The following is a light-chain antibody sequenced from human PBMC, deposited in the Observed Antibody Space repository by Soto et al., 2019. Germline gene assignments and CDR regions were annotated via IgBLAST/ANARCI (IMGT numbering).Light chain of an antibody. CDR3: QQYMSSVT. V-gene: IGKV3-20*01. Sequence: EIVLTQSPGSLSLSPGQRATLSCRASQSVDTTFFAWYQKKPGQAPRLLIQCASKRATGIPDRFSGSGSGSDFTLIISRLEPEDFAVYYCQQYMSSVTFGQGTKVEIK. CDR2: CAS. CDR1: QSVDTTF. J-gene: IGKJ1*01.